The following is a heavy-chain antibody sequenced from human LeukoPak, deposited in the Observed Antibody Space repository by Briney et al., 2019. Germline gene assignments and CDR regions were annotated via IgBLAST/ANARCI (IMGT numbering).Heavy chain of an antibody. Sequence: SETLSLTCTVSGGSISSYYWSWIRQPPGKGLEWIGEIHNSGTTNYNPSLNSRVTFSEDTSKNQFYLNLSSVTAADTAVYYCARRYYYNLGSFPFDFWGQGTLVTVSS. J-gene: IGHJ4*02. CDR3: ARRYYYNLGSFPFDF. D-gene: IGHD3-10*01. CDR2: IHNSGTT. V-gene: IGHV4-59*12. CDR1: GGSISSYY.